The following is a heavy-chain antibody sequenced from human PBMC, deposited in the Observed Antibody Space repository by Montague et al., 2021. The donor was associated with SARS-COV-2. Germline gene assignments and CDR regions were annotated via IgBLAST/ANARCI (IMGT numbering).Heavy chain of an antibody. CDR1: GGSFNDYY. J-gene: IGHJ6*02. Sequence: SETLSLTCAVYGGSFNDYYCKWVRKPPGPGKEWVGEITHCGNSKSNPYLQNKVTMSVEKYTNKISLKLNSATATDTATYYCARGQATAFAILIVSPAAGALDSWGRGTTVTVSS. V-gene: IGHV4-34*01. D-gene: IGHD2-21*01. CDR2: ITHCGNS. CDR3: ARGQATAFAILIVSPAAGALDS.